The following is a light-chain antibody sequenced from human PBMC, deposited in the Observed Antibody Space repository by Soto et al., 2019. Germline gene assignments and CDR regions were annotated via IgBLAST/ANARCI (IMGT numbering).Light chain of an antibody. Sequence: DIQMTQAPSSLSASVGDRVTITCRARQDISTYLAWYQQKPGKVPKLLISAAYTLQSGVPPRFSGSGSGTDFTLTIRSLQPEDVATHDCQKYDNAPLTFGGGTKVEIK. V-gene: IGKV1-27*01. CDR2: AAY. CDR1: QDISTY. J-gene: IGKJ4*01. CDR3: QKYDNAPLT.